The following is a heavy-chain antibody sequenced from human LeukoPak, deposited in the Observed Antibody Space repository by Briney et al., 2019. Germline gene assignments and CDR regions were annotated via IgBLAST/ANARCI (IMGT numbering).Heavy chain of an antibody. D-gene: IGHD6-19*01. CDR3: AREDLEYSSGRVGAFDI. CDR1: GDSVSSNSVA. J-gene: IGHJ3*02. CDR2: TYYKSKWYN. V-gene: IGHV6-1*01. Sequence: SQTLSLTCAISGDSVSSNSVAWNWIRQSPSRGLEWLGRTYYKSKWYNEYAVSVKSRITINPDTSKNQFSLQLSSVTPEDTAVYYCAREDLEYSSGRVGAFDIWGQGTMVTVSS.